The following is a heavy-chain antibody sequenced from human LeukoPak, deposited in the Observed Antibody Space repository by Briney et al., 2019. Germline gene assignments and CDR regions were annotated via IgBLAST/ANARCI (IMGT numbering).Heavy chain of an antibody. D-gene: IGHD3/OR15-3a*01. J-gene: IGHJ5*02. V-gene: IGHV4-34*01. Sequence: SETLSLTCTVSGGSISSYYWSWIRQPPGKGLEWIGEINHSGSTNYNPSLKSRVTISVDTSKNQFSLKLSSVTAADTAVYYCARGMIFGPGSWWFDPWGQGTLVTVSS. CDR3: ARGMIFGPGSWWFDP. CDR1: GGSISSYY. CDR2: INHSGST.